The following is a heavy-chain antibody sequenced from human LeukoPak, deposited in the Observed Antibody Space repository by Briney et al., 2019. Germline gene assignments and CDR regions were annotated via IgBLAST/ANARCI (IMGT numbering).Heavy chain of an antibody. D-gene: IGHD3-10*01. CDR1: GFTVSSNY. CDR2: IYSGGST. J-gene: IGHJ6*02. Sequence: GGSLRLSCAASGFTVSSNYMSWVRQAPGKGLEWVSVIYSGGSTYYADSVKGRFTISRDNSKNTLYLQMNSLRAEDTAMYYCARIPSGMSMDVWGQGTTVTVSS. V-gene: IGHV3-53*01. CDR3: ARIPSGMSMDV.